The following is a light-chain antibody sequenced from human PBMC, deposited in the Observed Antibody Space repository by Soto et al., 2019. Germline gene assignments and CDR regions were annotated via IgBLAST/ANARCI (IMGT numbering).Light chain of an antibody. CDR3: LQHNGYPLT. Sequence: ILMTQSQCSLYANVGDRVAITCQASQDISNYLNWYQQKPGKAPKRLIYAASSLQSGVPSRFSGSGSGTEFTLTISSLQPEDFATYYCLQHNGYPLTFGGGTKVDI. CDR1: QDISNY. V-gene: IGKV1-17*01. CDR2: AAS. J-gene: IGKJ4*01.